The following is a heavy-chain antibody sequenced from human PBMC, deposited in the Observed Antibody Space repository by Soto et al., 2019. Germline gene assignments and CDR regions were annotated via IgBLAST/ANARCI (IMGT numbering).Heavy chain of an antibody. CDR3: ARLTSYDSSRYYCS. CDR2: ISSSSSYI. J-gene: IGHJ5*02. Sequence: EVQLVESGGGLVKPGGSLRLSCAASGFTFSSYSMNWVRQAPGKGLEWVSSISSSSSYIYYEDSVKGRFTISRDNAKNSLYLQMNSLRAEDTAVYSCARLTSYDSSRYYCSWGQGTLVTVSS. D-gene: IGHD3-22*01. V-gene: IGHV3-21*01. CDR1: GFTFSSYS.